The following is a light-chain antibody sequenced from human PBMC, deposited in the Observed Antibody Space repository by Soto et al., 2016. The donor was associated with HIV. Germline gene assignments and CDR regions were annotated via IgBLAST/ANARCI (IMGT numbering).Light chain of an antibody. J-gene: IGLJ2*01. CDR1: SLRSSY. V-gene: IGLV3-19*01. CDR3: NSRDNSGNRVI. Sequence: SSELTQDPAVSVALGQTVRITCQGDSLRSSYASWSQQKPGQAPVLVVYGENNRPSWIPERFSGSNSGNTASLTITGAQAEDEADYYCNSRDNSGNRVIFGGGTKLTVL. CDR2: GEN.